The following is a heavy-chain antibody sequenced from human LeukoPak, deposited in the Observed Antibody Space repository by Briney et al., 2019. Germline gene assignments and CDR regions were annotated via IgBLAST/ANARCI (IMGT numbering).Heavy chain of an antibody. CDR2: IYYSGST. V-gene: IGHV4-59*01. D-gene: IGHD2-15*01. Sequence: SETLSLTCTVSGGSISSYYWSWIRQPPGKGLEWIGYIYYSGSTNYNPSLKSRVTISVDTSKNQFSLKLSSVTAADTAVYYCARAYCSGGSCYSPPLDYWGRGTLVTVSS. J-gene: IGHJ4*02. CDR3: ARAYCSGGSCYSPPLDY. CDR1: GGSISSYY.